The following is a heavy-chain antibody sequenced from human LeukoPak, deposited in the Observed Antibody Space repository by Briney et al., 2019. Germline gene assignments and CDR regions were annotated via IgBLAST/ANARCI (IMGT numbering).Heavy chain of an antibody. D-gene: IGHD5-18*01. CDR3: AKELDTAMVDYYYYGMDV. J-gene: IGHJ6*02. CDR1: GFPFGSYV. Sequence: GGSLRLSCEGSGFPFGSYVMSWVRQAPGEGLEWVSAISGSGGSTYYADSVKGRFTIPRDNSKNTLYLQMNSLRAEDTAVYYCAKELDTAMVDYYYYGMDVWAKGPRSPSP. CDR2: ISGSGGST. V-gene: IGHV3-23*01.